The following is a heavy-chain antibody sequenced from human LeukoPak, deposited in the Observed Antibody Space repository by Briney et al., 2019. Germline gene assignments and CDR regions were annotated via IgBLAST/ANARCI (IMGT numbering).Heavy chain of an antibody. J-gene: IGHJ4*02. CDR1: GYTFTSYD. V-gene: IGHV1-8*01. CDR2: MNPDSGNT. CDR3: ARGIDYGSERDY. Sequence: ASVKVSCKASGYTFTSYDINWVRQATGQGLEWMGWMNPDSGNTGYAQKFQGRVTMTRNTSISTAYMELSSLRSEDTAVYYCARGIDYGSERDYWGQGTLVTVSS. D-gene: IGHD3-10*01.